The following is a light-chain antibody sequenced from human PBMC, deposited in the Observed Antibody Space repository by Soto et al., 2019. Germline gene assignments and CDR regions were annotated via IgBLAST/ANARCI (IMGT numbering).Light chain of an antibody. V-gene: IGKV1-5*03. J-gene: IGKJ4*01. CDR2: KAS. Sequence: DSQMTQYPSTLSASIGDRVTITCRAGQSISSWLAWYQQKPGKAPNLLISKASTLQSGVPPRFSGSGSGTDFALTISSLQPDDFATYYCQQYESYPMTFGGGTKVEIK. CDR3: QQYESYPMT. CDR1: QSISSW.